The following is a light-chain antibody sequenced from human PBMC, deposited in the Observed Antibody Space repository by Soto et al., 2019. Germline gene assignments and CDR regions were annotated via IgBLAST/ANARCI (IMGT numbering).Light chain of an antibody. J-gene: IGLJ1*01. Sequence: QSVLTQPPSASGTPGQRVSISCSGSASNIGSKTVDWYQQLPGTAPKLLIHRNFQRPSGVPARFSASTSGTSASLAITGLQSEDEADYYCASWDDSLDAYVFGTGTKLTVL. CDR3: ASWDDSLDAYV. CDR1: ASNIGSKT. CDR2: RNF. V-gene: IGLV1-44*01.